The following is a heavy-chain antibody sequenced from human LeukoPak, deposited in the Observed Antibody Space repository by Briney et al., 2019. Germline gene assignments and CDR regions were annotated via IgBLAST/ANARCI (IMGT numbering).Heavy chain of an antibody. Sequence: GASVKVSCKASGYTFTSYGISWVRQAPGQGLEWMGWISAYNGNTNYAQKLQGRVTMTTDTSTSTAYMELRSLRSDDTAVYYCARDVPYYYGSGTDSAIDYWGQGTLVTVSS. J-gene: IGHJ4*02. CDR1: GYTFTSYG. CDR2: ISAYNGNT. CDR3: ARDVPYYYGSGTDSAIDY. D-gene: IGHD3-10*01. V-gene: IGHV1-18*01.